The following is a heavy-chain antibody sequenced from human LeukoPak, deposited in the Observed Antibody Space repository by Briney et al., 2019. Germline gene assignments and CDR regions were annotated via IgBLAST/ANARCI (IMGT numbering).Heavy chain of an antibody. V-gene: IGHV3-74*01. CDR2: IHRDGSST. Sequence: GGSLRLSCAASGFIFRNYAMSWVRQAPGKGLVWVSRIHRDGSSTTYADSVKGRFTISRDNAKNTLYLQMNSLRAEDTAMYYCARGTEGYTYGEFDSWGQGTLVTVSS. CDR1: GFIFRNYA. CDR3: ARGTEGYTYGEFDS. J-gene: IGHJ5*01. D-gene: IGHD5-18*01.